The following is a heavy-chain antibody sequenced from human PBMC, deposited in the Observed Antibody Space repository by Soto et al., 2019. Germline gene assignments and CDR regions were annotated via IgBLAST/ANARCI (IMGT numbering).Heavy chain of an antibody. CDR3: AKGGRQWLVTSDFNY. CDR1: GFTFSDYA. J-gene: IGHJ4*02. CDR2: VSHDGRNT. V-gene: IGHV3-30*18. Sequence: VQLVESGGGVVQPGRSLRLSCAASGFTFSDYAMHWVRQAPGKGLEWVAVVSHDGRNTHYADAVKGRFTISRDSSKNTVSLAMPSLRAEDTAAYYCAKGGRQWLVTSDFNYWGQGALVTVSS. D-gene: IGHD6-19*01.